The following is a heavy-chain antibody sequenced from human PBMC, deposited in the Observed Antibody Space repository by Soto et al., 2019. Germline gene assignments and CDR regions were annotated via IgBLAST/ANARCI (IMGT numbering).Heavy chain of an antibody. CDR1: GGSISSGGYY. Sequence: SETLSLTCTVSGGSISSGGYYWSWIRQHPGKGLEWIGYIYYSGSTYYNPSLKSRVTISVDTSKNQFSLKLSSVTAADTAVYYCARFDRWIQLWTDSAYYFDYWGQGSLVTVSS. CDR3: ARFDRWIQLWTDSAYYFDY. D-gene: IGHD5-18*01. J-gene: IGHJ4*02. V-gene: IGHV4-31*03. CDR2: IYYSGST.